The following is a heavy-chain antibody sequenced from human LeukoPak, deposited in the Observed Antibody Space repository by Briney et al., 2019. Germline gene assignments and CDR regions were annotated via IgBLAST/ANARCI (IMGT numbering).Heavy chain of an antibody. V-gene: IGHV4-59*01. CDR3: ARHSSLAHFDH. Sequence: SETLSLTCTVSGDSISSYYCSWIRQPPGKGLEWIGYIYYSGTTNHNPSLKSRVTIAVDTSKNQFSLKLSSVTAADTAVYYCARHSSLAHFDHWGQGSLVTVSS. CDR1: GDSISSYY. CDR2: IYYSGTT. J-gene: IGHJ4*02.